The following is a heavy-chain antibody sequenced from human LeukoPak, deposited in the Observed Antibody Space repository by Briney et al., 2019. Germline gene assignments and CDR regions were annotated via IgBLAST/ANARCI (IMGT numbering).Heavy chain of an antibody. J-gene: IGHJ4*02. V-gene: IGHV3-21*01. CDR3: AREMRDYIDY. CDR1: GFTFSSYS. CDR2: ITSSSSFI. Sequence: GGSLRLSCIASGFTFSSYSMNWVRQAPGKGPEWVSSITSSSSFIYYADSVKGRFTISRDNAKNSLYLQMNSLRAEDTAIYYCAREMRDYIDYWGRGTLLTVSS.